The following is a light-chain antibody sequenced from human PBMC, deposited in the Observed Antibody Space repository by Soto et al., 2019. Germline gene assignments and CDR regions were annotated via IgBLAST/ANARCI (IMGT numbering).Light chain of an antibody. Sequence: DIQMTQSPSTLSASVGDRVVITCRASQSISKWLAWYQQKPGRAPKFLIYDASSLESGVPSRFSGSGSGTEFTLIISSLQTDDFATYYCQQYSNYSAFGQGTKVDIK. CDR3: QQYSNYSA. CDR1: QSISKW. CDR2: DAS. J-gene: IGKJ1*01. V-gene: IGKV1-5*01.